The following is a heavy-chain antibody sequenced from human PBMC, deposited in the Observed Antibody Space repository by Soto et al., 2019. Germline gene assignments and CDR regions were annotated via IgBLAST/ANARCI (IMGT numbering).Heavy chain of an antibody. CDR1: GGTFSSYA. Sequence: VASVKVSCKASGGTFSSYAIRWVRQAPGQGLEGMGGIIPIFGTANYAQKFQGRVTITADESTSTAYMELSSLRSEDTAVYYCARGRRRSGSAPSPRDAFDIWGQGTMVTVSS. CDR2: IIPIFGTA. V-gene: IGHV1-69*13. J-gene: IGHJ3*02. CDR3: ARGRRRSGSAPSPRDAFDI. D-gene: IGHD1-26*01.